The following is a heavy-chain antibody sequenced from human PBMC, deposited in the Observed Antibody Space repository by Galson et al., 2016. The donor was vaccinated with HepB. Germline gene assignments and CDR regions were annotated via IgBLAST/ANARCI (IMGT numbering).Heavy chain of an antibody. J-gene: IGHJ6*03. V-gene: IGHV3-23*01. CDR1: EFTFSKYA. CDR2: ISGSGSTT. Sequence: SLRLSCAASEFTFSKYAMTWVRQAPGKGLQWVSAISGSGSTTYYADSVKGRFTISRDNSNNTFYLQMRSLRAEDAAVYYCAKGSLSAGYSYYMDVWGKGTTVTVSS. CDR3: AKGSLSAGYSYYMDV. D-gene: IGHD6-13*01.